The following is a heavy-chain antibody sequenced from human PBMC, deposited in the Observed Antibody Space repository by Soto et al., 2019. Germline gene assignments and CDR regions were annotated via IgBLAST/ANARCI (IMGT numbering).Heavy chain of an antibody. CDR2: AAYSGGT. D-gene: IGHD2-15*01. V-gene: IGHV4-39*01. J-gene: IGHJ4*02. CDR3: AKVVVGATSHSDFDS. CDR1: GGPISSYF. Sequence: PSETLSLTCTVSGGPISSYFWGWVRQPPGKGLEWIGSAAYSGGTYKNPSLKSRVTVSVDTSKNQFSLKLTSVTAADTAVYYCAKVVVGATSHSDFDSWGQGTLVTVSS.